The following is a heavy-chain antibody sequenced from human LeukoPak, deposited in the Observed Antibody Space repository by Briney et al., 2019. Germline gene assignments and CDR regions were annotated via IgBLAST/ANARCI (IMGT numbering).Heavy chain of an antibody. CDR1: GGSISGGDYY. CDR3: ARGYYYDSSGYYPVDY. CDR2: IYYSGST. V-gene: IGHV4-30-4*01. Sequence: SETLSLTCTVSGGSISGGDYYWSWIRQPPGKGLEWIGYIYYSGSTYYNPSLKSRVTISVDTSKNQFSLKLSSVTAADTAVYYCARGYYYDSSGYYPVDYWGQGTLVTVSS. D-gene: IGHD3-22*01. J-gene: IGHJ4*02.